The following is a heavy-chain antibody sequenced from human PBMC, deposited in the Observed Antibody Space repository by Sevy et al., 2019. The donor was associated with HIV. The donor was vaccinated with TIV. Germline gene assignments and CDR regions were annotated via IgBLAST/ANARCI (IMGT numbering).Heavy chain of an antibody. V-gene: IGHV3-48*03. CDR3: ATEDGSRKYFQY. CDR2: ISSSGSTK. D-gene: IGHD6-13*01. CDR1: GFTFSSDE. J-gene: IGHJ1*01. Sequence: GGSLRLSCAASGFTFSSDEMNWVRQAPGKGLEWVSYISSSGSTKKYADSEKGRFTISRDNAKNSLYLQMNSRRAEDTAVYYCATEDGSRKYFQYWGQGTLVTVSS.